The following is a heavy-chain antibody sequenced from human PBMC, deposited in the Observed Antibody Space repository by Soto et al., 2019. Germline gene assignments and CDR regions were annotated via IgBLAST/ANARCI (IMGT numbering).Heavy chain of an antibody. V-gene: IGHV1-69*08. D-gene: IGHD2-8*01. CDR2: IIPILGIA. CDR3: ARDLPYAKYWYFDL. CDR1: GGTFSSYT. J-gene: IGHJ2*01. Sequence: QVQLVQSGAEVKKPGSSVKVSCKASGGTFSSYTISWVRQAPGQGLEWMGRIIPILGIANYAQKFQGRVTVTALKHXSTAYMELSSLRSEDTAVYYCARDLPYAKYWYFDLWGRGTLVTVSS.